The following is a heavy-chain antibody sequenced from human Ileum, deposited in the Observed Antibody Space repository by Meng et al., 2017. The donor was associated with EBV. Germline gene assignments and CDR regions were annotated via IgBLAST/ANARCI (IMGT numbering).Heavy chain of an antibody. D-gene: IGHD1-26*01. CDR3: LSAFDC. CDR2: IKSKNDGGTI. J-gene: IGHJ4*02. V-gene: IGHV3-15*01. CDR1: GFSITNAW. Sequence: EVQLVESXXGXAXXGGXLRLSCVASGFSITNAWMNWVRQAPGKGLEWVGRIKSKNDGGTIDYAAPVKGRFTISRDDSKNTLYLQMNSLETEDTAVYYCLSAFDCWGQGTLVTVSS.